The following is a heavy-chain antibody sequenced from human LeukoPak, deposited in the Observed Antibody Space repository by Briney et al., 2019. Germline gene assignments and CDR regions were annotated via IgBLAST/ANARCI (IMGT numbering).Heavy chain of an antibody. J-gene: IGHJ5*02. Sequence: SETLSLTCAVYGGSFSGYYWSWIRQPPGKGLEWIGEINHSGSTNYNPSLKSRVTISVDTSKNQFSLKLSSVTAADTAVYYCARGSRVPFDPWGQGTLVTVSS. V-gene: IGHV4-34*01. CDR2: INHSGST. CDR3: ARGSRVPFDP. CDR1: GGSFSGYY. D-gene: IGHD1-1*01.